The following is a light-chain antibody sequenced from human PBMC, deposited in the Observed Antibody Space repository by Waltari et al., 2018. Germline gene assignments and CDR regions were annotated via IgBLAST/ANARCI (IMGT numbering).Light chain of an antibody. CDR3: CSYAGNHVV. CDR1: SRDVGSYNL. J-gene: IGLJ2*01. V-gene: IGLV2-23*01. CDR2: EGS. Sequence: QSALTQPASVSGSPGQSMTISCTGTSRDVGSYNLVSWYQQHPGKAPKLMIYEGSKRPSGVSNRFSGSKSGNTASLTISGLQAEDEADYYCCSYAGNHVVFGGGTKLTVL.